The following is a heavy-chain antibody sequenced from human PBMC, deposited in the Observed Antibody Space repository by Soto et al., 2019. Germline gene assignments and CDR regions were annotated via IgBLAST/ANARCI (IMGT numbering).Heavy chain of an antibody. D-gene: IGHD2-15*01. V-gene: IGHV1-2*02. J-gene: IGHJ3*02. CDR2: VNPNSGGA. CDR1: GYTFTGYY. Sequence: ASVKVSCKASGYTFTGYYIHWVRQAPGQGLEWMGGVNPNSGGANYSQNFQGRVTMTRDTSITTAYMELSRLRSDDTAEYYCARGYCSGGTCYLSEAFDIWGQGTMVTVSS. CDR3: ARGYCSGGTCYLSEAFDI.